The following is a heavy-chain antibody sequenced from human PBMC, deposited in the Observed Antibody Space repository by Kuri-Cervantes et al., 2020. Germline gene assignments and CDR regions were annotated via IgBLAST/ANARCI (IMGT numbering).Heavy chain of an antibody. CDR1: GFTFSSYW. J-gene: IGHJ3*02. CDR2: INSDGSST. Sequence: LSLTCAASGFTFSSYWMHWVRQAPGKGLVWVSRINSDGSSTSYADSVRGRFTISRDNAKNTLYLQMNNLRAEDTAAYFCVRGGISSPNSFDIWGQGTMVTVSS. D-gene: IGHD1-26*01. V-gene: IGHV3-74*01. CDR3: VRGGISSPNSFDI.